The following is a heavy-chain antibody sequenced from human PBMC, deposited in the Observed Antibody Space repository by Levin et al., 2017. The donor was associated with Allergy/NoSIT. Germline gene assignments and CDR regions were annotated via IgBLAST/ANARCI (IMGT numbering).Heavy chain of an antibody. D-gene: IGHD2-15*01. V-gene: IGHV3-48*03. Sequence: GESLKISCAASGFTFSSYEMNWVRQAPGKGLQWVSYITSSGSTIYYADSVKGRFTISRDNAKNSLYLQMNSLRAEDTAVYYCARGRYCSGGSCYSWFDPWGQGTLVTVSS. CDR3: ARGRYCSGGSCYSWFDP. CDR1: GFTFSSYE. J-gene: IGHJ5*02. CDR2: ITSSGSTI.